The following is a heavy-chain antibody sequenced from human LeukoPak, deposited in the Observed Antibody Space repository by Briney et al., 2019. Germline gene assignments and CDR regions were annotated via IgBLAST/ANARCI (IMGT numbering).Heavy chain of an antibody. J-gene: IGHJ5*02. V-gene: IGHV4-4*02. Sequence: SGTLSLTCAVSGGSISSSNWWSWVRQPPGKGLEWIGEIYHSGSTNYNPSLKSRVTISIDKSKNQFSLKLSFVTAADTAVYYCARLPGLWNWFDPWGQGTLVTVSS. D-gene: IGHD5-18*01. CDR1: GGSISSSNW. CDR2: IYHSGST. CDR3: ARLPGLWNWFDP.